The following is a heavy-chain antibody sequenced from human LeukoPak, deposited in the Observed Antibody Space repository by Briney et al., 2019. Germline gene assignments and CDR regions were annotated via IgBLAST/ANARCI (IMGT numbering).Heavy chain of an antibody. J-gene: IGHJ4*02. V-gene: IGHV3-33*01. CDR3: ARDSTDSSSTFDY. D-gene: IGHD6-6*01. CDR1: GFTFSRYG. CDR2: IWYDGSNE. Sequence: GGSLRLSCAASGFTFSRYGMHWVRQAPGEGLEWVAVIWYDGSNEYYADSVKGRFTFSRDNSKKTLYLQMNTLRAEDTAVYYCARDSTDSSSTFDYWGQGTLVTVSS.